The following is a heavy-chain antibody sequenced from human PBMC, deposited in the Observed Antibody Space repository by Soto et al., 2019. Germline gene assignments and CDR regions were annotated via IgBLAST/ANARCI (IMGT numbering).Heavy chain of an antibody. J-gene: IGHJ4*02. CDR2: IYPGDSDT. V-gene: IGHV5-51*01. CDR3: ERNSLWSGYYFDY. Sequence: GESLKISCKGSGYSFTSYWIGWVRQMPGKGLEWMGIIYPGDSDTRYSPSFQGQVTISADKSISTAYLQWSSLKASDTAMYYCERNSLWSGYYFDYWGQGTLVTVSS. CDR1: GYSFTSYW. D-gene: IGHD3-3*01.